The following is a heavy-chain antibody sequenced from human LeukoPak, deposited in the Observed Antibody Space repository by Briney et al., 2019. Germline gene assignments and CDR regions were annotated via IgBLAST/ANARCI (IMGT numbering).Heavy chain of an antibody. CDR2: ISSSGGTT. CDR3: AKGGAQV. CDR1: GFTFSSYE. V-gene: IGHV3-23*01. J-gene: IGHJ4*02. Sequence: GGSLRLSCAASGFTFSSYEMNWVRQAPGKGLEWVSAISSSGGTTYYADSVRGRFIISRDSSKNTLYLQMNSLRVEDTAVYYCAKGGAQVGGQGTLVTVSS. D-gene: IGHD1-26*01.